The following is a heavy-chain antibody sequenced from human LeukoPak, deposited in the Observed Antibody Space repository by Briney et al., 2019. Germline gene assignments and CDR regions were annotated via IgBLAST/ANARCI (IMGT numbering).Heavy chain of an antibody. CDR2: IYYTGST. V-gene: IGHV4-59*01. CDR3: ARYISGHFDY. J-gene: IGHJ4*02. Sequence: SETLSLTCTVSGGSISGYYLTWIRQPPGKGLEWIGYIYYTGSTKYNPSLNSRVTMSMDTSKTQFSLKLRSVTAADTAVYFCARYISGHFDYWGQGTLVTVSS. CDR1: GGSISGYY. D-gene: IGHD6-25*01.